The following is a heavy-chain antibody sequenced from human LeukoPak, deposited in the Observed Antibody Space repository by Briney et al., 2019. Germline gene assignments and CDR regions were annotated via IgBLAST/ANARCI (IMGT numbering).Heavy chain of an antibody. J-gene: IGHJ4*02. CDR1: GFTFSSYN. Sequence: PGGSLRLSCAASGFTFSSYNMNWVRQAPGKGLEWVSYISSSSSYIYYADSVKGRFTISRDNAKNSLYLQMNSLRAEDTAVYYCARGGYCSGGSCPYYFDYWGQGTLVTVSS. V-gene: IGHV3-21*05. D-gene: IGHD2-15*01. CDR3: ARGGYCSGGSCPYYFDY. CDR2: ISSSSSYI.